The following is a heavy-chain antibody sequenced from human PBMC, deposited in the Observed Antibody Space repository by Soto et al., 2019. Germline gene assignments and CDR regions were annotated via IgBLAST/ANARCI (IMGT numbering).Heavy chain of an antibody. Sequence: QVQLVQSGAEVKKPGASVKVSCKASGYTFTSYDINWVRQATGQGLEWMGWMNPNSGNTGCAQKFRGRVTMTRNTAISPAYMELSSLRSEYTAVYYCARERTGTTSMDVWGQGTTVTVSS. J-gene: IGHJ6*02. D-gene: IGHD1-1*01. CDR1: GYTFTSYD. CDR3: ARERTGTTSMDV. V-gene: IGHV1-8*01. CDR2: MNPNSGNT.